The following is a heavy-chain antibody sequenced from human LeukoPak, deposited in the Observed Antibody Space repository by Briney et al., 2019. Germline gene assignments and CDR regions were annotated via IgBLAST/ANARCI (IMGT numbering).Heavy chain of an antibody. CDR3: ARTTSMPASGYGY. D-gene: IGHD5-18*01. V-gene: IGHV1-8*03. Sequence: ASVKVSCKSSGYTFTNYHINWVRQASGQGLEWMTWINPDTGDKGYARKFQDRVTITTDTSISTAYMELSSLSSEDTAVYFCARTTSMPASGYGYWGQGTLVTVSS. J-gene: IGHJ4*02. CDR1: GYTFTNYH. CDR2: INPDTGDK.